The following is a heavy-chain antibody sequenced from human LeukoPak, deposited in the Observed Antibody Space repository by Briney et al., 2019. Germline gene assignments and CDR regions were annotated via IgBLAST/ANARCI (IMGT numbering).Heavy chain of an antibody. Sequence: SETLSLTCAVHGGSFSGYYRSWIRQPPGKGLEWIGEINHSGSTNYNPSLKSRVTISVDTSKNQFSLKLSSVTAADTAVYYCAREYADWGQGTLVTVSS. V-gene: IGHV4-34*01. J-gene: IGHJ4*02. CDR1: GGSFSGYY. CDR3: AREYAD. CDR2: INHSGST. D-gene: IGHD2/OR15-2a*01.